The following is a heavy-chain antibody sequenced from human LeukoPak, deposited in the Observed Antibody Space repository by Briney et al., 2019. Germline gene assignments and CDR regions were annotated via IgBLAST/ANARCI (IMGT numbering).Heavy chain of an antibody. CDR2: IYYSGST. Sequence: RSSETLSLTCTVSGVSISSYYWSWIRLPPGKGLEWIGYIYYSGSTNYNPSLKSRVTISIDTSKNQFSLKLSSVTAADTAVYYCARDRNSELDYWGQGAQVTVSS. J-gene: IGHJ4*02. CDR1: GVSISSYY. V-gene: IGHV4-59*01. D-gene: IGHD4-23*01. CDR3: ARDRNSELDY.